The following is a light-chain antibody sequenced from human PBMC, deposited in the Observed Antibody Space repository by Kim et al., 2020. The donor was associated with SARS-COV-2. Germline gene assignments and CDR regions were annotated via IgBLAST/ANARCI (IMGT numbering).Light chain of an antibody. CDR1: SSDVGGYNY. CDR3: SSYAGSNNLV. J-gene: IGLJ2*01. Sequence: QSALTQPPSASGSPGQSVTISCTGTSSDVGGYNYVSWYQQHPGKAPKLMIYEVSKRPSAVPDRFSGSKSGNTASLTVSGLQAEDEADYCCSSYAGSNNLVFGGGTQLTVL. V-gene: IGLV2-8*01. CDR2: EVS.